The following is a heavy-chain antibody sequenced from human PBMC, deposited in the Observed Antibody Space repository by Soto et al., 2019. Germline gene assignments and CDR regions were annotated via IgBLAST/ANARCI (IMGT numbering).Heavy chain of an antibody. V-gene: IGHV2-5*02. J-gene: IGHJ4*02. CDR1: GFSLTTSGVG. D-gene: IGHD3-3*01. Sequence: QITLNESGPTVVRPTETLTLTCRFSGFSLTTSGVGVGWIRQSPGKAPEWLSLIYWDDDKRYSASLKSRLNITKDNSKNQVVPTVSDLDPTDTATYYCAHRVLRTVFGLVTTTAIYFDFWGQGTPVAVSS. CDR2: IYWDDDK. CDR3: AHRVLRTVFGLVTTTAIYFDF.